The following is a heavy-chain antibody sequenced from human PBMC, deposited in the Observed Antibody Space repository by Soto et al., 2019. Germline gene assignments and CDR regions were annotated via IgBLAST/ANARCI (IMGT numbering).Heavy chain of an antibody. CDR1: GYSFTSYW. D-gene: IGHD3-10*01. J-gene: IGHJ4*02. CDR2: IDPSDSYT. V-gene: IGHV5-10-1*04. CDR3: ARKNVDMATLWFFDY. Sequence: PGESLKISCKGSGYSFTSYWISWVRQMPGKGLEWMGRIDPSDSYTNYSPSFQGQVTISADKSISTAYLQWSGLKASDTAMYYCARKNVDMATLWFFDYWGQGTLVTVAS.